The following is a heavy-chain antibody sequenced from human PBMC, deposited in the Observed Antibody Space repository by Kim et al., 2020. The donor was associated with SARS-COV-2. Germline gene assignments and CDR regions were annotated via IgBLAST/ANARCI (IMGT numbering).Heavy chain of an antibody. J-gene: IGHJ4*02. CDR3: ARGGHIAAAALDY. D-gene: IGHD6-13*01. V-gene: IGHV3-33*01. CDR1: GFTFSSYG. Sequence: GGSLRLSCAASGFTFSSYGMHWVRQAPGKGLEWVAVIWYDGSNKYYADSVKGRFTISRDNSKNTLYLQMNSLRAEDTAVYYCARGGHIAAAALDYWGQGTLVTVSS. CDR2: IWYDGSNK.